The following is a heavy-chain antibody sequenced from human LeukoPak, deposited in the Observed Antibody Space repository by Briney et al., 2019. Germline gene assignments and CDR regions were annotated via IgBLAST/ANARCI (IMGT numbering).Heavy chain of an antibody. Sequence: QPGGSLRLSCAASGFTFNIHEMNWVRQAPGKGLEWEAVISYDGSNKYYTDSVKGRFTISRDNSKNTLYLQMNSLRAEDTAVYYCAKDRTAGYDGLVDYWGQGTLVTVSS. CDR2: ISYDGSNK. CDR1: GFTFNIHE. V-gene: IGHV3-30*18. D-gene: IGHD5-12*01. CDR3: AKDRTAGYDGLVDY. J-gene: IGHJ4*02.